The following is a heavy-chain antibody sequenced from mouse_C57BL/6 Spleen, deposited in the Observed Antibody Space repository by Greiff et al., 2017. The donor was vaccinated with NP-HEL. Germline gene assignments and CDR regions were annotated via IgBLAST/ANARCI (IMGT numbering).Heavy chain of an antibody. CDR1: GYAFSSYW. J-gene: IGHJ2*01. CDR3: ARDSSYDYFDY. V-gene: IGHV1-80*01. CDR2: IYPGDGDT. Sequence: QVQLQQSGAELVKPGASVKISCKASGYAFSSYWMNWVKQRPGKGLEWIGQIYPGDGDTNYNGKFKGKATLTADKSSSTAYMQLSSLTSEDSAVYFCARDSSYDYFDYWGQGTTLTVSS. D-gene: IGHD1-1*01.